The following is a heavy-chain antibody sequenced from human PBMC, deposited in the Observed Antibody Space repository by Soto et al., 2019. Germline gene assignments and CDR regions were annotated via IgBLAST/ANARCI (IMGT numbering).Heavy chain of an antibody. V-gene: IGHV3-21*01. Sequence: GGSLRLSCAASGFTFSSYSMNWVRQAPGKGLEWVSSISSSSSYIYYADSVKGRFTISRDNAKNSLYLQMNSLRAEDTAVYYCARPGIAARSAFDIWGQGTMVTVSS. J-gene: IGHJ3*02. D-gene: IGHD6-6*01. CDR1: GFTFSSYS. CDR2: ISSSSSYI. CDR3: ARPGIAARSAFDI.